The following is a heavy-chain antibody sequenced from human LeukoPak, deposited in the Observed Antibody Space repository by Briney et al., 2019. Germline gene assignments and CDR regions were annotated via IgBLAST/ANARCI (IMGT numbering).Heavy chain of an antibody. Sequence: SETLSLTCTVSGGSISSYYWSWIRQPPGKGLEWIGYIYYSGSTNYNPSLKSRVTISVDTSKNQFSLKLSSVTAADTAVYYCAGHDYGDINWFDPWGQGTLVTVSS. V-gene: IGHV4-59*08. D-gene: IGHD4-17*01. CDR3: AGHDYGDINWFDP. J-gene: IGHJ5*02. CDR1: GGSISSYY. CDR2: IYYSGST.